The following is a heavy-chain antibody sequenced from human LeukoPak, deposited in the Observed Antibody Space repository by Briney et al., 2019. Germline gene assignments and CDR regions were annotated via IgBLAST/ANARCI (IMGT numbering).Heavy chain of an antibody. CDR1: GFTFSSYW. V-gene: IGHV3-74*01. CDR2: INTNGSPT. CDR3: AGDLISGSGSLGY. J-gene: IGHJ4*02. Sequence: GGSLRLSCAASGFTFSSYWMHWVRQAPGKGLVWVARINTNGSPTQYADSVKGRFTISRDNAKTTLYLQMNILRDEDTAVYYCAGDLISGSGSLGYWGQGTLVTVSS. D-gene: IGHD3-10*01.